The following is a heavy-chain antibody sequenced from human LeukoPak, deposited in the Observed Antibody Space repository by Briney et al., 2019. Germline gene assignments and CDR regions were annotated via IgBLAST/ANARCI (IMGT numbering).Heavy chain of an antibody. CDR2: ISDSGDDT. Sequence: PGGSLRLSCEVSGFIFSYYGMNWVRHAPGQGLEWVSAISDSGDDTYYADSVKGRFTISRDNSKSTLYLQMNSLGAEDTALYYCAKERGNSKPFDYWGQGTLVTVSS. CDR1: GFIFSYYG. J-gene: IGHJ4*02. D-gene: IGHD4-23*01. V-gene: IGHV3-23*01. CDR3: AKERGNSKPFDY.